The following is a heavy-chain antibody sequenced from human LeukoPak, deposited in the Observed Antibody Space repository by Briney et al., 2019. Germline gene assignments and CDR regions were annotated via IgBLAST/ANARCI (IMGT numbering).Heavy chain of an antibody. J-gene: IGHJ4*02. CDR2: ISGSGPST. D-gene: IGHD3-22*01. CDR3: ARLPTFYYDSSGYHYDY. Sequence: GGSLRLSCVASGFTFNNYAMSWVRQAPGKGLEWVSSISGSGPSTDYTDAVKGRFIISRDKSKNTLHLQMNSLRAEDTALYYCARLPTFYYDSSGYHYDYWGQGTLVTVSS. V-gene: IGHV3-23*01. CDR1: GFTFNNYA.